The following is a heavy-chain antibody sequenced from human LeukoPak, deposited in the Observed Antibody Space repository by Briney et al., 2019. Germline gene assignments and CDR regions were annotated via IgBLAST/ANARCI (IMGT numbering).Heavy chain of an antibody. Sequence: GGSLRLSCAASGYTFSGYAIHWVRQAPGKGLEWVAVISYDGSNKYYADSVKGRFTISRDNSKRTLYLQMNSLRAEDTAVYYCARDPAGYSSGWGGRDYWGQGTLVTVSS. CDR2: ISYDGSNK. CDR1: GYTFSGYA. CDR3: ARDPAGYSSGWGGRDY. V-gene: IGHV3-30*04. D-gene: IGHD6-19*01. J-gene: IGHJ4*02.